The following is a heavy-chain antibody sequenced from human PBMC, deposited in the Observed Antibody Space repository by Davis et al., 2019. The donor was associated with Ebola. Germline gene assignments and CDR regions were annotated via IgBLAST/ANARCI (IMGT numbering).Heavy chain of an antibody. CDR3: ARGPTGGTIGY. J-gene: IGHJ4*02. CDR2: ISSSASYK. CDR1: GFTFSVYY. Sequence: PGGSLRLSCAASGFTFSVYYMSWIRQAPGKGPEWVSSISSSASYKNYADSVKGRFTISRDDAKKSLYLQMDSLRAEDTAVYYCARGPTGGTIGYWGQGTLVTVSS. V-gene: IGHV3-11*05. D-gene: IGHD1/OR15-1a*01.